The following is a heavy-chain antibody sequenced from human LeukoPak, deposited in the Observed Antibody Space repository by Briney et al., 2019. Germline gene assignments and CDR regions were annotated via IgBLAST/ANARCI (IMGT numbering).Heavy chain of an antibody. CDR2: ISAYNGNT. Sequence: ASVKVSCKASGYTFTSYDINWVRQATGQGLEWMGWISAYNGNTNYAQKLQGRVTMTTDTSTSTAYMELRSLRSDDTAVYYCARVRYCSGGSWYRIERDYYYYYMDVWGKGTTVTISS. V-gene: IGHV1-18*01. CDR3: ARVRYCSGGSWYRIERDYYYYYMDV. J-gene: IGHJ6*03. D-gene: IGHD2-15*01. CDR1: GYTFTSYD.